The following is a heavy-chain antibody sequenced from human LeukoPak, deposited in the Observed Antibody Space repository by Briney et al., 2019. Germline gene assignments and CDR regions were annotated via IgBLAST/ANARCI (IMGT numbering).Heavy chain of an antibody. J-gene: IGHJ4*02. D-gene: IGHD5/OR15-5a*01. Sequence: SLRLSCAASGFPFTVYPTHWVRQAPGKGLEWVSVSSSDETYKFYADSVRGRFTISRDNSKNRLYLQMSDLRAKDTAVYFCARSVSGVWLFDYWGRGTLVTVSS. V-gene: IGHV3-30-3*01. CDR2: SSSDETYK. CDR1: GFPFTVYP. CDR3: ARSVSGVWLFDY.